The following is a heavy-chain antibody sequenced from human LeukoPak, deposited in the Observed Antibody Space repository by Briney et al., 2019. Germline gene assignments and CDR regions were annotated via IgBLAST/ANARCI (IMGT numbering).Heavy chain of an antibody. D-gene: IGHD3-10*02. CDR2: ISGSGGST. V-gene: IGHV3-23*01. Sequence: GGSLRLSCAASGFTFSSYAMSWVRQAPGKGLEWVSAISGSGGSTYYADSVKGRFTISRDNSKNTLYLQMNSLRAEDTAVYYCARSLFGELAPDYWGQGTLVTVSS. CDR3: ARSLFGELAPDY. J-gene: IGHJ4*02. CDR1: GFTFSSYA.